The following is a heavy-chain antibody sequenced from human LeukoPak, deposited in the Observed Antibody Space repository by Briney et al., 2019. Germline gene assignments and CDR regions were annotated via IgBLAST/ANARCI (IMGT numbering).Heavy chain of an antibody. CDR1: GYTFTSYG. CDR3: ASLSYGSGSYLSY. D-gene: IGHD3-10*01. Sequence: ASVRASYTASGYTFTSYGISWVRQAPGQGLEWMGWISAYNGNTNYAQKLQGRVTMTTDTSTSTAYMELRRLRSDDTAVYYCASLSYGSGSYLSYWGQGTLVTVS. CDR2: ISAYNGNT. V-gene: IGHV1-18*01. J-gene: IGHJ4*02.